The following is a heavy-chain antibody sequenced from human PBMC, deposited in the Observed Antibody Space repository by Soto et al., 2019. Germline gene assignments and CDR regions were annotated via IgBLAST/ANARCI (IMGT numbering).Heavy chain of an antibody. J-gene: IGHJ4*02. V-gene: IGHV1-18*01. D-gene: IGHD3-9*01. Sequence: GASVKVSCKASGYTFTSYGISWVRQAPGQGLEWMGWISAYNGNTNYAQKLQGRVTMTTDTSTSTAYMELRSLRSDDTAVYYCARSGLTGYYKWDFDYWGQGTLVTVSS. CDR3: ARSGLTGYYKWDFDY. CDR2: ISAYNGNT. CDR1: GYTFTSYG.